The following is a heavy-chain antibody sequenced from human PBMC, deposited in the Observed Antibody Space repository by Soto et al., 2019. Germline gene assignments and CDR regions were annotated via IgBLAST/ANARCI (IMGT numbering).Heavy chain of an antibody. CDR2: IYYSGRT. V-gene: IGHV4-31*03. Sequence: QVQLQESGPGLVRPSQTLSLTCTVSGGSISSGPYYWSWIRQHPGKGLEWIGNIYYSGRTKYNPSLESRVTMSVDTSQNQFSLRLTSLTAADTAVFYCARIYDYGDSAYFDYWGQGTLVTVSS. D-gene: IGHD4-17*01. CDR3: ARIYDYGDSAYFDY. J-gene: IGHJ4*02. CDR1: GGSISSGPYY.